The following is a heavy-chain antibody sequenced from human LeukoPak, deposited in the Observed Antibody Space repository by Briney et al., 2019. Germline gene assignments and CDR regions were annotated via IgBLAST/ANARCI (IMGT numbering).Heavy chain of an antibody. CDR3: ARVTGYRIEDYFDY. CDR2: IYYSGST. V-gene: IGHV4-61*01. Sequence: SETLSLTCTVSGYSVSSGYYWGWIRQPPGKGLEWIGYIYYSGSTNYNPSLKSRVTISVETSKNEFSLKLRSVTAADTAVYYCARVTGYRIEDYFDYWGQGTLVTVSS. J-gene: IGHJ4*02. CDR1: GYSVSSGYY. D-gene: IGHD6-13*01.